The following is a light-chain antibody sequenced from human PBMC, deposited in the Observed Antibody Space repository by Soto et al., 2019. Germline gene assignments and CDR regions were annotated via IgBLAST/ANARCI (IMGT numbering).Light chain of an antibody. Sequence: QSVLTQPRSVSGSPGQSVTISCTGTSSDVGAYDHVSWYQQHPGKAPKLMIYDVSNRPSGVPDRFSGSKSGNTASLTLSGRQGEEEADYYCCSYACNSTWVFGGGIKLTVL. CDR3: CSYACNSTWV. J-gene: IGLJ3*02. CDR2: DVS. V-gene: IGLV2-11*01. CDR1: SSDVGAYDH.